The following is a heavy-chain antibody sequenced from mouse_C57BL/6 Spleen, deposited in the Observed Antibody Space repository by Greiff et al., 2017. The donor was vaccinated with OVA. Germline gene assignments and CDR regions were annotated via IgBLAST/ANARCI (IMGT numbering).Heavy chain of an antibody. CDR1: GYAFSSSW. Sequence: QVQLQQSGPELVKPGASVQISCKASGYAFSSSWMNWVKQRPGKGLEWIGRIYPGDGDTNYNGKFKGKATLTADKSSSTAYMQLSSLTSEDSAVYFCARNYYGSSYPYYAMDYWGQGTSVTVSS. CDR2: IYPGDGDT. J-gene: IGHJ4*01. CDR3: ARNYYGSSYPYYAMDY. D-gene: IGHD1-1*01. V-gene: IGHV1-82*01.